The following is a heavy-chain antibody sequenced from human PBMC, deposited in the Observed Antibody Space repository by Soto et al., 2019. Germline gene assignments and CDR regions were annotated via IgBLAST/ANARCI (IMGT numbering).Heavy chain of an antibody. J-gene: IGHJ6*02. Sequence: QVQVVESGGGVVQPGRSLRLSCAASGFTFSTYGMHWVRQAPGQGLGWVAFISYNGGKIYDADSVKGRFTISRDSSMNTVFVHTNSLRAQDTAVYYCAREASIVQAIFWYGDYYSGMDVWGLGTTVSVSS. CDR2: ISYNGGKI. D-gene: IGHD2-15*01. V-gene: IGHV3-30*03. CDR1: GFTFSTYG. CDR3: AREASIVQAIFWYGDYYSGMDV.